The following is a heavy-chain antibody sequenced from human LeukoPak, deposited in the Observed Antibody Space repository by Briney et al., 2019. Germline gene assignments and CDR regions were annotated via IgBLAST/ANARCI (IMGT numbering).Heavy chain of an antibody. Sequence: SGTLSLTCAVSGGSISSSNWWSWVRQPPGKGLEWSGSIYHSGSAYYNPSLKGRVTISVDTSKTQFSLKLSSGTAADTAVYYCARVSGERGSGSYLIAYWGQGTLVTVSS. D-gene: IGHD3-10*01. CDR3: ARVSGERGSGSYLIAY. CDR2: IYHSGSA. V-gene: IGHV4-4*02. CDR1: GGSISSSNW. J-gene: IGHJ4*02.